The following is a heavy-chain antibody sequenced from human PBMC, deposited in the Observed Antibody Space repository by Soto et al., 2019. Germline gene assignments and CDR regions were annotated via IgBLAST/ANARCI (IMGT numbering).Heavy chain of an antibody. CDR2: IIPIFGTA. D-gene: IGHD5-18*01. J-gene: IGHJ4*02. CDR1: GGTFSSYA. CDR3: ARGYSYGAIVYFDY. V-gene: IGHV1-69*06. Sequence: SVKVSCKASGGTFSSYAISWVRQAPGQGLEWMGGIIPIFGTANYAQKFQGRVTITADKSTSTAYMELSSLRSEDTAVYYCARGYSYGAIVYFDYWGQGTLVTVSS.